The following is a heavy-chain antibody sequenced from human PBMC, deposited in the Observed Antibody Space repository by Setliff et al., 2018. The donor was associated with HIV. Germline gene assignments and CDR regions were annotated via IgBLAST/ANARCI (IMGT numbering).Heavy chain of an antibody. V-gene: IGHV1-69*13. CDR1: GGTFSNYA. CDR2: VIPIFGTA. Sequence: SVKVSCKASGGTFSNYAISWVRQAPGQGLEWMGRVIPIFGTANYAQKFQGRVTITADESTSTVYMELSSLRSEDTAVYYCARDSRDIVVVIAPEPEPYYYYGMDVWGEGTTVTV. J-gene: IGHJ6*02. D-gene: IGHD2-15*01. CDR3: ARDSRDIVVVIAPEPEPYYYYGMDV.